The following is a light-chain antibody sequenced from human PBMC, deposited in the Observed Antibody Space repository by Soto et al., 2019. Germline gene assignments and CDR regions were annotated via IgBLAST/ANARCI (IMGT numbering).Light chain of an antibody. V-gene: IGKV3D-20*01. J-gene: IGKJ1*01. CDR2: DAS. CDR1: QSVSSNS. CDR3: QQYGTSLRT. Sequence: EIVLTQSPATLSLSPGETATLSCGASQSVSSNSLAWYQQKPGLVPRLLIYDASRRATGIPDRFSGSGSGTDFSLTISRLEPEDFAVYYCQQYGTSLRTFGQGPRWKSN.